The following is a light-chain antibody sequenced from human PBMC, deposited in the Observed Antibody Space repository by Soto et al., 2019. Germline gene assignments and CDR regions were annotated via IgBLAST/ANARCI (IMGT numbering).Light chain of an antibody. CDR3: QKYNSAPLT. CDR2: AAS. J-gene: IGKJ4*01. Sequence: HMTPSPSSLPGFVGRLVTLTSRASQGISNYLAWYQQKPGKVPKLLIYAASTLQSGVPSRFSGSGSGTDFTLTISSLQPEDVATYYCQKYNSAPLTFGGGTKVDIK. V-gene: IGKV1-27*01. CDR1: QGISNY.